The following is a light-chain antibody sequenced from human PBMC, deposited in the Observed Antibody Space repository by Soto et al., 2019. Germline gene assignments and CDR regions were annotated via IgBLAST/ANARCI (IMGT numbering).Light chain of an antibody. J-gene: IGKJ1*01. V-gene: IGKV1-39*01. CDR2: AAS. Sequence: DIQMTQSRSSLSSSVGDIFTITCRASQSISSYLNWYQQKPGKAPKLLIYAASSLQSGVPSRFSGSGSGTDFTLTISSLQPEDFATYYCQQSYSTPVTFGQGTKVDIK. CDR3: QQSYSTPVT. CDR1: QSISSY.